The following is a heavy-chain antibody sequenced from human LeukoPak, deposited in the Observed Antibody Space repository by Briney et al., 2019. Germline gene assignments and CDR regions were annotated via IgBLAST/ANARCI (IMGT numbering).Heavy chain of an antibody. CDR1: GFTFSNAW. CDR2: ISWNSGLI. CDR3: AKERSSAIDY. V-gene: IGHV3-9*01. J-gene: IGHJ4*02. D-gene: IGHD2-15*01. Sequence: GGSLRLSCATSGFTFSNAWMNWVRQVPGKGLEWVSGISWNSGLIDYADSVKGRFSISRDNAKNSLYLQMNSLKAEDTALYYCAKERSSAIDYWGQGTLVTVSS.